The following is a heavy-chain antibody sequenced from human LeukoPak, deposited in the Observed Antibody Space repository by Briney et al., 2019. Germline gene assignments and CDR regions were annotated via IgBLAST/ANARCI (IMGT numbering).Heavy chain of an antibody. Sequence: GGSLRLSCAASGFTFSSYSMNWVRQAPGKGLEWVSSISSSSSYIYYADSVKGRFTISRDNAKNSLYLQMNSLRVEDTAVYYCARVLITGTPPAFDIWGQGTMVTVSS. J-gene: IGHJ3*02. CDR3: ARVLITGTPPAFDI. V-gene: IGHV3-21*01. D-gene: IGHD1-7*01. CDR2: ISSSSSYI. CDR1: GFTFSSYS.